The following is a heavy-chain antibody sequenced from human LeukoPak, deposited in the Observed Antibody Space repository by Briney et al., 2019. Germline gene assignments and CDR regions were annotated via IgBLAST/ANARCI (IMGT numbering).Heavy chain of an antibody. Sequence: ASVKVSCKASGHTFTSYYMHWVRQAPGQGLEWMGIINPSGGSTSYAQKFQGRVTMTRDTSTSTVYMELSSLRSEDTAVYYCARDPAGILNYYDSSGYSDWGQGTLVTVSS. J-gene: IGHJ4*02. CDR3: ARDPAGILNYYDSSGYSD. V-gene: IGHV1-46*01. CDR2: INPSGGST. D-gene: IGHD3-22*01. CDR1: GHTFTSYY.